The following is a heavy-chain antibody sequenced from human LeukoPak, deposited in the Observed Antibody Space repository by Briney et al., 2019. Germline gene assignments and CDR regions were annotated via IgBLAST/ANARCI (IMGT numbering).Heavy chain of an antibody. Sequence: PGGSLRLSCAASGFIFSSYEMNWVRQAPGKGLEWISYISISGTTIYYAESVKGRFTISRDNTKNSLYLQMNNLRAEDTAVYYCVRGGGAAYKYNAFDIWGQGTMVTGSS. CDR1: GFIFSSYE. J-gene: IGHJ3*02. D-gene: IGHD3-16*01. CDR3: VRGGGAAYKYNAFDI. V-gene: IGHV3-48*03. CDR2: ISISGTTI.